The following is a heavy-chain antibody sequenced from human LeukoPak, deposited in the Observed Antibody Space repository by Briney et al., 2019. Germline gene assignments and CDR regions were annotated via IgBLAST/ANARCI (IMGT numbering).Heavy chain of an antibody. CDR1: GFTFSSYS. D-gene: IGHD6-6*01. V-gene: IGHV3-21*01. CDR3: ARGIATSSGVDY. J-gene: IGHJ4*02. CDR2: ISSTSSYI. Sequence: GGSLRLSCAASGFTFSSYSMNWVRQAPEKGLEWVSSISSTSSYIYYVDSVKGRFTISRDNAKNSLYLQMNSLRAEDTAVYYCARGIATSSGVDYWGQGTLVTVSS.